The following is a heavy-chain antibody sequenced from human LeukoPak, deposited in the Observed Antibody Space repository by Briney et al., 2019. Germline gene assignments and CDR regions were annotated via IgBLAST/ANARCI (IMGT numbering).Heavy chain of an antibody. CDR1: GFTFSSYA. CDR2: ISGSGGST. D-gene: IGHD6-19*01. V-gene: IGHV3-23*01. J-gene: IGHJ4*02. CDR3: AKAGLVQDYFDY. Sequence: GSLRLSCAASGFTFSSYAMSWVRQAPGKGLEWVSAISGSGGSTYYADSMKGRFTISRDNSKNTLYLQMNSLRAEDTAVYYCAKAGLVQDYFDYWGQGTLVTVSS.